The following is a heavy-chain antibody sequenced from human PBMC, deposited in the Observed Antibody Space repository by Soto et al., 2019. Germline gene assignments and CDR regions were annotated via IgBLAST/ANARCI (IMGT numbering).Heavy chain of an antibody. D-gene: IGHD5-12*01. CDR2: INPSGGST. CDR1: GYTFTSYY. J-gene: IGHJ4*02. V-gene: IGHV1-46*03. CDR3: ARSLGMVAAGPYGY. Sequence: QVQLVQSGAEVKKPGASVKVSCKASGYTFTSYYMHWVRQAPGQGLEWMGIINPSGGSTSYAQKFQGSVTXXRXTXXSTVYMELSSLRSEDTAVYYCARSLGMVAAGPYGYWGQGTLVTVSS.